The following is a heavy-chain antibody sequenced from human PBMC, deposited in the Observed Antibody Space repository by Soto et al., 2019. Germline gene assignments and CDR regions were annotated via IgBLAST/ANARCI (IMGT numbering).Heavy chain of an antibody. CDR3: ARLDLTYYFDY. CDR1: GGSVSSVNDY. V-gene: IGHV4-61*01. Sequence: QVQLQESSPGLVKPSETLSLTCSVSGGSVSSVNDYWSWIRQPPGKGLEWIGYIYHSGITNYNPSLKSRVTISLDTSKNQCSLTLTSVTAADTAVYYCARLDLTYYFDYWGQGTPVTVSS. CDR2: IYHSGIT. D-gene: IGHD3-16*01. J-gene: IGHJ4*02.